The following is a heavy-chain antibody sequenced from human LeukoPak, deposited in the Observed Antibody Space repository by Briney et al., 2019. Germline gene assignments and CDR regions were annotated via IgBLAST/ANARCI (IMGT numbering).Heavy chain of an antibody. CDR2: ISSSGSTI. D-gene: IGHD2-15*01. Sequence: GGSLRLSCAASGFTFSSYEMNWVRQAPGKGLQWVSYISSSGSTIYYADSVKGRFTISRDKAKNSLYLQMNSLRAEDTAVYYCARDPRYCSGGSCYFPTFYFDYWGQGTLVTVSS. V-gene: IGHV3-48*03. CDR3: ARDPRYCSGGSCYFPTFYFDY. J-gene: IGHJ4*02. CDR1: GFTFSSYE.